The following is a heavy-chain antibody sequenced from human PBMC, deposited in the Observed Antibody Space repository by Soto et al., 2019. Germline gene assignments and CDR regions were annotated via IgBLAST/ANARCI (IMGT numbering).Heavy chain of an antibody. CDR1: GGSFSGYY. Sequence: SETLSLTCAVYGGSFSGYYWSWIRQPPGKGLEWIGEINHSGSTNYNPSLKSRVTISVDTSKNQFSLKLSSVTAEDTAVYYCARDVILETAAAGTNLAFDIWGQGTMVTVSS. CDR3: ARDVILETAAAGTNLAFDI. D-gene: IGHD6-13*01. V-gene: IGHV4-34*01. J-gene: IGHJ3*02. CDR2: INHSGST.